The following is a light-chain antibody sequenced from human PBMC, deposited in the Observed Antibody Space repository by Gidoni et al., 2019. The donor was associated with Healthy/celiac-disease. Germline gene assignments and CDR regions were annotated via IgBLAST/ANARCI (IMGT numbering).Light chain of an antibody. V-gene: IGLV2-8*01. CDR2: EVS. J-gene: IGLJ2*01. CDR3: SSYAGSNIL. CDR1: SSDVGGYNY. Sequence: QSALTQPPSASGSPGQSVTISLTGTSSDVGGYNYVSWYQQHPGKAPKLMIYEVSKRPSGVPDRFSGSKSGNTASLTVSGLQAEDEADYYCSSYAGSNILFGGGTKLTVL.